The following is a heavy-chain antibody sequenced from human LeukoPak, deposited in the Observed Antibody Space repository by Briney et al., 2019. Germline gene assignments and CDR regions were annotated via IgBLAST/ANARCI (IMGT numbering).Heavy chain of an antibody. CDR2: INHSGST. Sequence: PSETLSLTCAVYGGSFSGYYWSWIRQPPGKGLEWIGEINHSGSTNYNPSLKSRVTISVDTSKNQFSLKLSSVTAADTAVYYCARALDYGSGSYPPGIDYWGQGTLVTVSS. D-gene: IGHD3-10*01. J-gene: IGHJ4*02. CDR3: ARALDYGSGSYPPGIDY. V-gene: IGHV4-34*01. CDR1: GGSFSGYY.